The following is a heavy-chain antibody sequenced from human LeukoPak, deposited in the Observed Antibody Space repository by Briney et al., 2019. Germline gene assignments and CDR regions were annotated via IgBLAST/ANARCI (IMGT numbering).Heavy chain of an antibody. V-gene: IGHV7-4-1*02. CDR3: AREVAIGRAAMEGLLH. Sequence: ASVKVSCKASGYTFTSYTINWGRQAPGQGLEWMGWINTNTGNPAYAQGFTGRFVFSLDTSVSTAYLQISSLKADDTAVYYCAREVAIGRAAMEGLLHWGQGTLVTVSS. D-gene: IGHD5-18*01. CDR2: INTNTGNP. J-gene: IGHJ4*02. CDR1: GYTFTSYT.